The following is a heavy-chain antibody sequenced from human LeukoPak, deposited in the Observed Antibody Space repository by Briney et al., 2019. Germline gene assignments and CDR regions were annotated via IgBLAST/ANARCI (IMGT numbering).Heavy chain of an antibody. J-gene: IGHJ4*02. Sequence: GGSLRLSCAASGFTFSTYAMHWVRQAPGKGLEWVAFIKYDGSNKYHADSVKGRFTISRDNSKNTLNLQMISLRAEDTAVYYCAKNSEIYYGANYLIDYWGQGTVVTVSS. CDR1: GFTFSTYA. D-gene: IGHD4/OR15-4a*01. CDR2: IKYDGSNK. V-gene: IGHV3-30*02. CDR3: AKNSEIYYGANYLIDY.